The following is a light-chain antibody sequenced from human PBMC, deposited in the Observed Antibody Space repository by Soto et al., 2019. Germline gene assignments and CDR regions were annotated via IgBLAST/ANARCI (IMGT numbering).Light chain of an antibody. CDR3: QQYGYSPPHT. V-gene: IGKV3-20*01. CDR2: AAS. CDR1: QTVIGNY. J-gene: IGKJ4*01. Sequence: EIVLTQSPGTLSLSPGESATLSCRASQTVIGNYLAWHQLRPGQAPRLLIYAASTRATGIPDRFNGTGSRTDFTLPITRLEPEDVALYYCQQYGYSPPHTFGGGTRVEMK.